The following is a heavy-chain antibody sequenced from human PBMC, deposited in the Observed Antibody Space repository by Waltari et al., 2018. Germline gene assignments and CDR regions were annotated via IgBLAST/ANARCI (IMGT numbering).Heavy chain of an antibody. CDR2: INDSGRT. D-gene: IGHD3-3*01. CDR3: ARVFGYYYYYMDV. J-gene: IGHJ6*03. CDR1: VGSHGCYH. Sequence: QVQLQQWGAGLLKPQVTLSLTGDSSVGSHGCYHWTWIRQPPGKGLEWIGEINDSGRTTYNPSLESRVTVSIDTANNQFSLRVRSVTAADTAVYYCARVFGYYYYYMDVWGKGTTVTISS. V-gene: IGHV4-34*02.